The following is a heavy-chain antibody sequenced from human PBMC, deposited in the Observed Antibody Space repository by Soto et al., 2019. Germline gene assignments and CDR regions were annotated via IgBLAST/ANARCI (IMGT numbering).Heavy chain of an antibody. CDR1: GFTFSSYA. V-gene: IGHV3-64*01. J-gene: IGHJ4*02. Sequence: PGGSLRLSCAASGFTFSSYAMHWVRQAPGKGLEYVSAISSNGGSTYYANSVKGRFTISRDNSKNTLYLQMGSLRAEDMAVYYCARGAFGGVIVYDYCGQGTLVTVSS. D-gene: IGHD3-16*02. CDR3: ARGAFGGVIVYDY. CDR2: ISSNGGST.